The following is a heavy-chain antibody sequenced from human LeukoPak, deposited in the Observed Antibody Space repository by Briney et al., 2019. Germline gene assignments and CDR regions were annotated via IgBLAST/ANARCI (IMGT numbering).Heavy chain of an antibody. D-gene: IGHD3-22*01. CDR1: GGSISSYY. J-gene: IGHJ4*02. V-gene: IGHV4-59*08. CDR3: ARHLYDSSVGTFYFDY. CDR2: IYSSGST. Sequence: SETLSLTCTVSGGSISSYYWSWIRQPPGKGLEWIGYIYSSGSTNYNPSLKSRVTISVDTSKNQFSLKLSSVTAADTAVYHCARHLYDSSVGTFYFDYWGQGTLVTVSS.